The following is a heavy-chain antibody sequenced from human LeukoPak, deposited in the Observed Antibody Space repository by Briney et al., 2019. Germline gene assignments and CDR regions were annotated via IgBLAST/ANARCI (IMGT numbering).Heavy chain of an antibody. CDR2: INHRGST. Sequence: SGTLSLTCTVSGGSISSGDYYWSWIRQTPGKGLEWIGEINHRGSTNYSPSLKSRLTMSVDTSRNQFSLKLSSVTAADTAVYYCARGRGAARYVTIEFDFWGQGTLVTVSS. CDR1: GGSISSGDYY. CDR3: ARGRGAARYVTIEFDF. V-gene: IGHV4-39*07. J-gene: IGHJ4*02. D-gene: IGHD6-6*01.